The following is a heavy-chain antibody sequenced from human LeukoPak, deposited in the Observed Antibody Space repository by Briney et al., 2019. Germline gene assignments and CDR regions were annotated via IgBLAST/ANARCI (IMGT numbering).Heavy chain of an antibody. V-gene: IGHV3-23*01. D-gene: IGHD3-3*01. CDR2: ISGSGGST. Sequence: GGSLRLSCAASGFTVSSNYMSWVRQAPGKGLEWVSAISGSGGSTYYADSVKGRFTISRDNSKNTLYLQMNSLRVEDMALYYCAKGTDYDFWSGYLDWGQGTLVTVSS. CDR1: GFTVSSNY. J-gene: IGHJ4*02. CDR3: AKGTDYDFWSGYLD.